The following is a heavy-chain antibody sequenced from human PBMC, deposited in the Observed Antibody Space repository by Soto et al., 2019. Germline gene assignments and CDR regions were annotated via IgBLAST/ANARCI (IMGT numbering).Heavy chain of an antibody. CDR1: GFSVSSNY. J-gene: IGHJ4*02. CDR3: ATGGPRYPKGY. V-gene: IGHV3-53*01. D-gene: IGHD2-2*02. CDR2: LYTSGSK. Sequence: PGGSLRLSCTVSGFSVSSNYMSWVRQAPGEGLDWVSVLYTSGSKYYAGSVTGRFVISRDDSKNTLYLQMNSLRVDDTAVYYCATGGPRYPKGYWGQGTLVTVSS.